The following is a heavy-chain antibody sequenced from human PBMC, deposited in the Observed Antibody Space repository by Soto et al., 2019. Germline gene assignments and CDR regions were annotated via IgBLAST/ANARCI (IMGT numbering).Heavy chain of an antibody. CDR1: GYTFTRYG. Sequence: QVQLVQSGAEVKKPGASVKVSCKASGYTFTRYGISWVRQAPGQGLEWMGWISAYNGNTNYAQNLQGRLTMTTDTSTSTAYMERRSLRSDDTAVYYCARDGRLRWLDNWFDPWGQGTLVTVSS. CDR2: ISAYNGNT. D-gene: IGHD5-12*01. V-gene: IGHV1-18*01. CDR3: ARDGRLRWLDNWFDP. J-gene: IGHJ5*02.